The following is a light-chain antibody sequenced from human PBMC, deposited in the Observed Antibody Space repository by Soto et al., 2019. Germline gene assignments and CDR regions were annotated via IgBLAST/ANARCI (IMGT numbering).Light chain of an antibody. CDR3: ASYTSGSTPDV. CDR1: SSDVGGYNY. Sequence: QSALTQPASVSGSPGQSITISCTGTSSDVGGYNYVSWYQQHPGKAPKLMIYEVSNRPSRVSNRFSASKSGNTASLTISGLQAEDEADYYCASYTSGSTPDVFGAGTKLTVL. J-gene: IGLJ1*01. V-gene: IGLV2-14*01. CDR2: EVS.